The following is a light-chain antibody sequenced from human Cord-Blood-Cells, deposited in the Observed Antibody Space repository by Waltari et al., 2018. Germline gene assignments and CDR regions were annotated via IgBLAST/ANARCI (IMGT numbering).Light chain of an antibody. CDR1: SLRRPS. V-gene: IGLV3-19*01. J-gene: IGLJ2*01. Sequence: SSELTQDPAVSVALRQTVRLTFPGVSLRRPSHRWYQQKPGPAPVLVIYGKNNRPSGIPDRFSGSSAGNTASLTITGAQAEDEADYYCNSRDSSGTVVFGGGTKLTVL. CDR3: NSRDSSGTVV. CDR2: GKN.